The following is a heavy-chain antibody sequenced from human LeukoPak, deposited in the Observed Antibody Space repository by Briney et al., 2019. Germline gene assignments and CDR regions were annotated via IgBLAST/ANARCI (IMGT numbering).Heavy chain of an antibody. D-gene: IGHD5-18*01. CDR3: AKWGANSYGWYFDY. J-gene: IGHJ4*02. V-gene: IGHV3-23*01. Sequence: PSETLSLTCTVSGYSISSGYYWGWIRQAPGKGLEWVSAISGSGGSTYYADSVKGRFTISRDNSKNTLYLQMNSLRAEDTAVYYRAKWGANSYGWYFDYWGQGTLVTVSS. CDR1: GYSISSGYY. CDR2: ISGSGGST.